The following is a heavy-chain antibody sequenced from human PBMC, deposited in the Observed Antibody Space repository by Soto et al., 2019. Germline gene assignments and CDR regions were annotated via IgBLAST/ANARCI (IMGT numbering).Heavy chain of an antibody. CDR3: ARGSYCSGGTCTNWFDP. V-gene: IGHV1-18*01. Sequence: SSVKVSCKASGYMFSDYAISWVRQAPGQGLEWVGWISTSIGHTNYAQSFQGRVTMTTDRSTATAYMELRSLGSDDTAVYYCARGSYCSGGTCTNWFDPWG. CDR2: ISTSIGHT. D-gene: IGHD2-15*01. CDR1: GYMFSDYA. J-gene: IGHJ5*02.